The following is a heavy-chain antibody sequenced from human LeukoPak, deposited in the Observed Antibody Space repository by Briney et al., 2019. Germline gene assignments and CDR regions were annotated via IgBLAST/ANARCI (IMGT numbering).Heavy chain of an antibody. CDR3: ARLGFGAIYQGYYYYMDV. J-gene: IGHJ6*03. V-gene: IGHV4-39*01. CDR1: GGSISSSSYY. D-gene: IGHD3-3*01. Sequence: SETLSLTCTVSGGSISSSSYYWGWIRQPPGKGLEWIGSIYYSGSTYYNPSLKSRVTISVDTSKNQFSLKLSSVTAADTAVYYCARLGFGAIYQGYYYYMDVWGKGTTVTVSS. CDR2: IYYSGST.